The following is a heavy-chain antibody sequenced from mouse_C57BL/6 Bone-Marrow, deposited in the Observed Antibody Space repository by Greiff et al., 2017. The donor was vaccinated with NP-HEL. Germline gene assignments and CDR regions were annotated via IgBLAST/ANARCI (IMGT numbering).Heavy chain of an antibody. J-gene: IGHJ4*01. CDR2: VYPYNGGT. Sequence: VQLQQSGPVLVKPGPSVKISCKASGFTFTDYYMHWVKQSHGKSLEWIGLVYPYNGGTSYNLKFKGKATLTVDTSSSTAYMELNSLTSEDSAVYYCARPYYYGSSYDYAMDYWGQGTSVTVSS. CDR3: ARPYYYGSSYDYAMDY. CDR1: GFTFTDYY. D-gene: IGHD1-1*01. V-gene: IGHV1-36*01.